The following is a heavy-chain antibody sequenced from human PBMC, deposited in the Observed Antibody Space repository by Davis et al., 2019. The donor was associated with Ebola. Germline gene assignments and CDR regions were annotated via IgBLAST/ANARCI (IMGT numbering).Heavy chain of an antibody. D-gene: IGHD2/OR15-2a*01. CDR3: ARRTTFSDY. J-gene: IGHJ4*02. CDR2: MKQDGSDK. V-gene: IGHV3-7*01. CDR1: GFTFSSYW. Sequence: PGGSLKISCAASGFTFSSYWMSWVRQAPGKGLEWVANMKQDGSDKYYVDSVKGRFTISRDNAKNSLYLQMNSLRAEDTAVYYCARRTTFSDYWGQGTLVTVSS.